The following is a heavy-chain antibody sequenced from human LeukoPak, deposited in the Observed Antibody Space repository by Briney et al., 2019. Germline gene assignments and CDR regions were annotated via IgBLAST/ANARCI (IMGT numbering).Heavy chain of an antibody. V-gene: IGHV3-9*01. CDR2: ISWNSGSI. CDR1: GFTFDDYA. Sequence: GGSLRLPCAASGFTFDDYAMPWVRQAPGKGLEWVSGISWNSGSIGYADSVKGRFTISRDNAKNSLYLQMNSLRAEDTALYYCAKDIAQDDAFDIWGQGTMVTVSS. CDR3: AKDIAQDDAFDI. J-gene: IGHJ3*02.